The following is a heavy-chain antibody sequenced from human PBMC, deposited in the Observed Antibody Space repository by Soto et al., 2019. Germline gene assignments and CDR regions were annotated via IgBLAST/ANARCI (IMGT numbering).Heavy chain of an antibody. J-gene: IGHJ4*02. D-gene: IGHD3-22*01. CDR3: AIHYYDSSVCPPADY. CDR1: GGSISSNSHY. V-gene: IGHV4-39*01. CDR2: IYYSGNT. Sequence: QLQLQESGPGLVKPSETLSLTCTVSGGSISSNSHYWGWIRQPPGKGLEWIGSIYYSGNTYYNSSIKSPVTLTVYTSQTQFSLKLCSVTGAATAVYFSAIHYYDSSVCPPADYWGQGTLVTVSS.